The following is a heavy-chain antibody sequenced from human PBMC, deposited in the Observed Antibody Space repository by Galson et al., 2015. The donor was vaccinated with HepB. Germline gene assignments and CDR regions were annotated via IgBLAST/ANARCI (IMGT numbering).Heavy chain of an antibody. CDR1: GFTFSSYG. Sequence: SLRLSCAASGFTFSSYGMHWVRQAPGKGLEWVAVISYDGSNKYYADSVKGRFTISRDNSKNTLYLQMNSLRAEDTAVYYCAKLLASSYGMDVWGQGTTVTVSS. CDR2: ISYDGSNK. V-gene: IGHV3-30*18. J-gene: IGHJ6*02. CDR3: AKLLASSYGMDV. D-gene: IGHD2-21*01.